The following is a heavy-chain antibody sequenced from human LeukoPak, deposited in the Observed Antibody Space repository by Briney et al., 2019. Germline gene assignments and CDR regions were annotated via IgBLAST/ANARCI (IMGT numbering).Heavy chain of an antibody. CDR1: GGSISSSSYY. J-gene: IGHJ4*02. D-gene: IGHD6-6*01. V-gene: IGHV4-39*07. Sequence: PSETLSLTCTVSGGSISSSSYYWGWIRQPPGKGLEWIGSIYYSGSTYYNPSLKSRVTISVDTSKNQFSLKLSSVTAADTAVYYCARVWQLAGRRTFDYWGQGTLVTVSS. CDR3: ARVWQLAGRRTFDY. CDR2: IYYSGST.